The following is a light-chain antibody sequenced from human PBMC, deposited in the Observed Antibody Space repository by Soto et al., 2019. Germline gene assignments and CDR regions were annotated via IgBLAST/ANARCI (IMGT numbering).Light chain of an antibody. V-gene: IGKV3-11*01. J-gene: IGKJ5*01. CDR2: DAS. CDR3: QQGSNWPPIT. CDR1: QSVSSN. Sequence: EIVLTQSPATLSLSPGERATLSCRASQSVSSNLAWYQQKPGQAPRLLIYDASNRATGIPARFSGSGSGTDFTLNISSLEAEDFAVYYCQQGSNWPPITFGEGTRLEIK.